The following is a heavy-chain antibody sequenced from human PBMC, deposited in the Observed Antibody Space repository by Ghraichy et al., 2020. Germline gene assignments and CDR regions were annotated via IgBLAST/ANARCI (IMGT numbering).Heavy chain of an antibody. CDR1: GGSISSGSYY. CDR2: IYTSGST. J-gene: IGHJ6*03. Sequence: SQTLSLTCTVSGGSISSGSYYWSWIRQPAGKGLEWIGRIYTSGSTNYNPSLKSRVTILVDTSKNQFSLKLSSVTAADTAVYYCAREVLDYYYYMDVWGKGTTVTVSS. V-gene: IGHV4-61*02. CDR3: AREVLDYYYYMDV.